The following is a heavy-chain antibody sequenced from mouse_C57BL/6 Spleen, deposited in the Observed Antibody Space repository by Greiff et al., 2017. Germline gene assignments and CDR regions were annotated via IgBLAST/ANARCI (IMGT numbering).Heavy chain of an antibody. D-gene: IGHD1-1*01. CDR2: IYPGDGDT. CDR1: GYAFSSSW. V-gene: IGHV1-82*01. J-gene: IGHJ4*01. CDR3: VQFIATLDY. Sequence: VQLQESGPELVKPGASVKISCKASGYAFSSSWMNWVKQRPGKGLEWIGRIYPGDGDTNYNGKFKGKATLTADKSSSTAYMQLSSLTSEDSAVCFCVQFIATLDYWGQGTSVTVSS.